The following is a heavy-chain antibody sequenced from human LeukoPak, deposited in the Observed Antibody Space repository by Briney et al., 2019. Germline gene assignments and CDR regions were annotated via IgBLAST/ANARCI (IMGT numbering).Heavy chain of an antibody. V-gene: IGHV4-61*02. CDR1: GGSIRSGSYY. D-gene: IGHD3-22*01. Sequence: SETLSLTCTVSGGSIRSGSYYWSWIRQPAGKGLEWIGRIYTSGSTNYNPSLKSRVTISVDTSKNQFSLKLSSVTAADTAVYYCARPDSSGYRYAFDIWGQGTMVTVSS. CDR3: ARPDSSGYRYAFDI. J-gene: IGHJ3*02. CDR2: IYTSGST.